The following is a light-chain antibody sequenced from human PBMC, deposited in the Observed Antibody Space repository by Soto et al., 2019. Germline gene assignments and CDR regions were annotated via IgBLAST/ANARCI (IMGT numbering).Light chain of an antibody. CDR2: DDS. CDR3: QVWDISSDPYV. Sequence: SYELTQPPSVSVAPGQTARFTCGGNNIGSKSVHWYQQKPGQAPVLVVYDDSDRPSGIPERFSGSNSGNTATLTISRVEAGDEADYYCQVWDISSDPYVFGTGTKPTVL. V-gene: IGLV3-21*02. CDR1: NIGSKS. J-gene: IGLJ1*01.